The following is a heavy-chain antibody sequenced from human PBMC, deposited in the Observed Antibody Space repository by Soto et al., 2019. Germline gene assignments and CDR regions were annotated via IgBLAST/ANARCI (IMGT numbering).Heavy chain of an antibody. D-gene: IGHD2-2*01. CDR1: GFTFSSYW. Sequence: EVQLVESGGGLVQPGGSLRLSCAASGFTFSSYWMHWVRQAPGKGLVWVSRINSDGSSTSYADSVKGRFTISRDNAKNTLYLKMHSMRAEDTAVYYCARGAVVVPAAITPQFDYWGQGTLVTVSS. CDR3: ARGAVVVPAAITPQFDY. V-gene: IGHV3-74*01. J-gene: IGHJ4*02. CDR2: INSDGSST.